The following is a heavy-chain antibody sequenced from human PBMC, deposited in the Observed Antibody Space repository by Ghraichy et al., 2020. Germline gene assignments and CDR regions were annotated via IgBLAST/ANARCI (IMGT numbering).Heavy chain of an antibody. V-gene: IGHV4-30-2*01. CDR1: GGSITNGDYS. J-gene: IGHJ3*02. CDR2: IYHSGTA. D-gene: IGHD3-22*01. Sequence: SLNISCAVSGGSITNGDYSWSWIRQPPGKGLEWIGYIYHSGTAYYNPSLKSRITMSVDRSKNQFFLKLSSVTAADTAVYYCARVERVIVALDIWGQGTMVTVSS. CDR3: ARVERVIVALDI.